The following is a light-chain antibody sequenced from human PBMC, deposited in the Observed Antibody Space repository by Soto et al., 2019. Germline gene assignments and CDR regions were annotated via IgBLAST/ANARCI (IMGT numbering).Light chain of an antibody. CDR3: QQYNHWWT. J-gene: IGKJ1*01. CDR1: QSVSSN. CDR2: GAS. V-gene: IGKV3-15*01. Sequence: EIVMTQSPATLSVSPGERGSPSCRASQSVSSNLVWYQQKRGQAPRLLIYGASIRASGIPGRFSGTGSGTEFTLTISSLQSEDSAVYYCQQYNHWWTFGQGTKVDIK.